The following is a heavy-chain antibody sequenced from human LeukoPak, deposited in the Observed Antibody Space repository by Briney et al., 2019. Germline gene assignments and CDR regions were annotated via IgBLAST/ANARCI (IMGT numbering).Heavy chain of an antibody. V-gene: IGHV1-2*02. CDR1: GYTFIGYY. J-gene: IGHJ4*02. D-gene: IGHD1-26*01. CDR2: INPNSGDT. CDR3: ARQYTGSYFFDY. Sequence: GASVKVSCKASGYTFIGYYMHWVRQAPGQGLEWMGWINPNSGDTNYAQKFQGRVTMTRDTSISIAYMELSGLRSDDTAVFYCARQYTGSYFFDYWGQGILVTVSS.